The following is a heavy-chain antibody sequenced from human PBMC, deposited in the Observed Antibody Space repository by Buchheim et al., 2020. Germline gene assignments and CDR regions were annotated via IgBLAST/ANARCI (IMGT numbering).Heavy chain of an antibody. Sequence: RLSCAASGFTFSSYDMHWVRQAPGKGLEWVSAIGTIGDTFYPASVKGRFTISRENAKHSLYLQMNSLRAGDTAVYYCARGDTSGWHYYFDYWGQGTL. D-gene: IGHD6-19*01. J-gene: IGHJ4*02. CDR2: IGTIGDT. CDR1: GFTFSSYD. V-gene: IGHV3-13*01. CDR3: ARGDTSGWHYYFDY.